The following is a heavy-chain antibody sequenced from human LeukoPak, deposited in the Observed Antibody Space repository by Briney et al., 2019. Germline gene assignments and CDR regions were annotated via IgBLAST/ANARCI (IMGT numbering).Heavy chain of an antibody. J-gene: IGHJ4*02. D-gene: IGHD1-1*01. V-gene: IGHV1-8*01. CDR3: ARGNENDVSDF. CDR2: MNPKNGNT. Sequence: GASVKVSCKASGYTFISYDVNWVRQAPGQGLEWMGWMNPKNGNTGMARRFQGRVTMTRNTAISTAYMELDSLRSEDTAVYYCARGNENDVSDFWGQGTLVTVSS. CDR1: GYTFISYD.